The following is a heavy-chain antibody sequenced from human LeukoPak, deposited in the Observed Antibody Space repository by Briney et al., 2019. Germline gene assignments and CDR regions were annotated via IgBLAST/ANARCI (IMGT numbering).Heavy chain of an antibody. V-gene: IGHV1-46*01. J-gene: IGHJ4*02. CDR2: INPSGGST. Sequence: ASVKVSCKASGYTFTSYYMHWVRQAPGQGLEWMGIINPSGGSTSYAQKFQGRVTMTRDTSTSTVYMELSSLRSEDTAVYYCARDSPGGYYSQPEGYFDYWGQATLVTVSS. D-gene: IGHD2/OR15-2a*01. CDR1: GYTFTSYY. CDR3: ARDSPGGYYSQPEGYFDY.